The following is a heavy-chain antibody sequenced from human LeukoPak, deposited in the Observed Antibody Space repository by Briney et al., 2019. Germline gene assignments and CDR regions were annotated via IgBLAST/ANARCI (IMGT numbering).Heavy chain of an antibody. D-gene: IGHD3-9*01. CDR1: GFTLRSYW. CDR3: AREVDILTGYSYFDY. V-gene: IGHV3-7*01. CDR2: IKQDGSEK. J-gene: IGHJ4*02. Sequence: GGSLRLSCAASGFTLRSYWMSWVRQSPGKGLEWVANIKQDGSEKYYVDSVKGRFTISRDNAKNSLYLQMNSLRAEDTAVYYCAREVDILTGYSYFDYRGQGTLVTVSS.